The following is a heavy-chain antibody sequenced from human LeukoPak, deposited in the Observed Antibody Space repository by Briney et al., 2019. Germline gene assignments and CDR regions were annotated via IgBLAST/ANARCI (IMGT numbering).Heavy chain of an antibody. CDR1: GFTFSSYS. Sequence: PGGSLRLSCAASGFTFSSYSMNWVRQAPGKGLEWVSSISSSSSYIYYADSVKGRFTISRDNAKNSLYLQMNSLRAEDTALYYFAKQKTEYDILTGYHTLYYFDYWGQGTLVTVSS. J-gene: IGHJ4*02. D-gene: IGHD3-9*01. V-gene: IGHV3-21*04. CDR3: AKQKTEYDILTGYHTLYYFDY. CDR2: ISSSSSYI.